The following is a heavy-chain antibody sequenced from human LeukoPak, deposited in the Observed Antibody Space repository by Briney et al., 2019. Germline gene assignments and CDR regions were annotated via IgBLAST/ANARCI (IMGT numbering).Heavy chain of an antibody. CDR3: ARRRGYSGYNMDV. CDR1: GYTFTSYG. V-gene: IGHV1-18*01. CDR2: INAYNANT. J-gene: IGHJ6*02. Sequence: GESLKISCKGSGYTFTSYGISWVRQAPGQGLEWMGWINAYNANTNYAQKLQGRVTMTTDTSTSTAYMELRSLRSDDTAVYYCARRRGYSGYNMDVWGQGTTVTVSS. D-gene: IGHD5-12*01.